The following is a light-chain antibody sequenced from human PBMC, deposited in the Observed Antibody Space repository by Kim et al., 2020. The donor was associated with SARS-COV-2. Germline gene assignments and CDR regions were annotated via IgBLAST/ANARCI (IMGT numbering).Light chain of an antibody. Sequence: SSELTQDPSVSVALGQTVWISCQGDSLRTYFAYWYQQKPGQAPKLVIYGKDKRPSGIPARFSGSGSGNTASLTITGPQADDEADYYCASRDSSGNLFVFGSGTKVTVL. CDR1: SLRTYF. V-gene: IGLV3-19*01. CDR2: GKD. J-gene: IGLJ1*01. CDR3: ASRDSSGNLFV.